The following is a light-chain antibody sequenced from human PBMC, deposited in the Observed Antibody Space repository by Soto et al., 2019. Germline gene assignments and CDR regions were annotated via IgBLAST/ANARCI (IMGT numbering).Light chain of an antibody. V-gene: IGLV2-8*01. CDR2: EVV. J-gene: IGLJ1*01. Sequence: QSVLTQPPSASGSPGQSVTISCTGTKNDIGVYDFVSWYQHHPGKAPRLIIYEVVQRPSGVPDRFSGSKSGNTAPLTVSGLQAEDEGDYYCFSYADSNNFVFGSGTKVTVL. CDR3: FSYADSNNFV. CDR1: KNDIGVYDF.